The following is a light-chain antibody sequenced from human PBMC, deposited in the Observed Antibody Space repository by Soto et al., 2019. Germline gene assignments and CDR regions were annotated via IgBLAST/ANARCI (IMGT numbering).Light chain of an antibody. Sequence: QSVLTQPPSVSGAPRQRVTISCFGSSSNVGNNAVNWYQQLPGKAPKLLIYYDDLLPSGVSDRFSGSKSGTSASLAISGLQSEDEADYYCAAWDDSLSGVVFGGGTKLTVL. CDR3: AAWDDSLSGVV. CDR1: SSNVGNNA. J-gene: IGLJ2*01. CDR2: YDD. V-gene: IGLV1-36*01.